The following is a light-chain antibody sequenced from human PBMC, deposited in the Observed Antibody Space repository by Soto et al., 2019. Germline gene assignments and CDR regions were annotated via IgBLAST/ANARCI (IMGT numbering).Light chain of an antibody. CDR1: QSLLHSDGYNY. V-gene: IGKV2-28*01. CDR3: MQAPQTPHT. Sequence: DIVMTQSPLSLPVTPGEPASISCRSSQSLLHSDGYNYLDWYLQKPGQSPQLLIYLGSNRASGVPDRFSGSGSGTDFTLKISRVEAEDVGLYYCMQAPQTPHTFGQGTRLEIK. CDR2: LGS. J-gene: IGKJ5*01.